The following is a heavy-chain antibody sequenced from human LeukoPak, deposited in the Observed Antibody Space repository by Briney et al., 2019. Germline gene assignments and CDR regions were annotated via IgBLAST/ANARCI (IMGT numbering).Heavy chain of an antibody. CDR1: GYTFTSYG. V-gene: IGHV1-18*01. D-gene: IGHD2-2*01. CDR2: ISAYNGNT. Sequence: GGSLRLSCAASGYTFTSYGISWVRQAPGQGLEWMGWISAYNGNTNYAQKLQGRVTMTTDTSTSTAYMELRSLRSDDTAVYYCAREEVVVVPAAIPIYYYYGMDVWGQGTTVTVSS. J-gene: IGHJ6*02. CDR3: AREEVVVVPAAIPIYYYYGMDV.